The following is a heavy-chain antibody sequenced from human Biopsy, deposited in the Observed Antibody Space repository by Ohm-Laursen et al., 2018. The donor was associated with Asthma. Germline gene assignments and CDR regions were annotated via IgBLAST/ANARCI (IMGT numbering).Heavy chain of an antibody. CDR1: GGYLTGHY. CDR2: IDQSGYT. Sequence: GTLSLTCTVYGGYLTGHYWNWIRQPPGKGQEWIGEIDQSGYTNYNPSLKSRVTISADTSKNQFHLNLSSVTAADTAVYFCARAAITGIRGWFDPWGQGTQVTVSS. J-gene: IGHJ5*02. D-gene: IGHD1-20*01. V-gene: IGHV4-34*01. CDR3: ARAAITGIRGWFDP.